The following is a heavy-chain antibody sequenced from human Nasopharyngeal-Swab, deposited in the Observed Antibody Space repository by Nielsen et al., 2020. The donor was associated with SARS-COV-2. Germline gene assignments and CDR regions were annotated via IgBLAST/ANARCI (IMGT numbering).Heavy chain of an antibody. J-gene: IGHJ6*02. CDR3: ARDLTERDYYGMDV. Sequence: ASVKVSCKASGGTFTSYGISWVRQAPGQGLEWMGWISAYNGNTNYAQKLQGRVTMTTDTSTSTAYMELRSLRSDDTAVYYCARDLTERDYYGMDVWGQGTTVTVSS. CDR1: GGTFTSYG. CDR2: ISAYNGNT. V-gene: IGHV1-18*04. D-gene: IGHD1-14*01.